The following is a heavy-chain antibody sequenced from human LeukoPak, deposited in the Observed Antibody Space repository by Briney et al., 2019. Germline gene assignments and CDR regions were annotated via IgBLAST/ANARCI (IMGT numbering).Heavy chain of an antibody. CDR2: IYYSGST. D-gene: IGHD5-12*01. CDR1: GGSISSSSYY. CDR3: ARLIVVATIGLYYFDY. J-gene: IGHJ4*02. V-gene: IGHV4-39*01. Sequence: PSETLSLTCTVSGGSISSSSYYWGWIRQPPGKGLEWIGSIYYSGSTYYNPSLKSRVTISVDTSKNQFSLKLSSVTAADTAVYYCARLIVVATIGLYYFDYWGQGTLVTVSS.